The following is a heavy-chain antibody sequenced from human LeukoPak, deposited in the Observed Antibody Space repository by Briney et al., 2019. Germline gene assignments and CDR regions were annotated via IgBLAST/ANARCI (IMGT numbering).Heavy chain of an antibody. CDR3: AKDPSGELLSYYFDY. CDR2: ISGGSRGI. V-gene: IGHV3-48*01. J-gene: IGHJ4*02. Sequence: GGSLRLSCSASGFTFSSYSMNWVRQAPGKGLEWVSFISGGSRGIHYADSVKGRFTISRDNAENSLFLQMNSLRAEDTAVYYCAKDPSGELLSYYFDYWGQGTLVTVSS. D-gene: IGHD3-10*01. CDR1: GFTFSSYS.